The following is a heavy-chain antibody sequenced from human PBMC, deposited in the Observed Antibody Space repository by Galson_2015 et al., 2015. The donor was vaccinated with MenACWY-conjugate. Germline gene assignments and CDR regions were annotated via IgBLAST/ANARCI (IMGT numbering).Heavy chain of an antibody. Sequence: SLRLSCAASGFTFDDYAMSWVRQVPGKGLEWVSHITWNGGNTGYAASVKGRFAISRHNAKNSLYLQMNSLRVEDTALYYCARHKGGFDYWGQGTLVTVSS. CDR2: ITWNGGNT. CDR1: GFTFDDYA. D-gene: IGHD3-16*01. CDR3: ARHKGGFDY. J-gene: IGHJ4*02. V-gene: IGHV3-20*04.